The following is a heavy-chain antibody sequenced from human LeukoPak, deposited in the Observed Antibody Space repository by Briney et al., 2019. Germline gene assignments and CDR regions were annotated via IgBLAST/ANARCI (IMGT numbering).Heavy chain of an antibody. V-gene: IGHV5-51*01. Sequence: ISXKGSGYSFTSYWIGWVRQLPGKGLEWMGIIYPGDSDTRYSPSFQGQVTISADKSISTAYLQWSSLKASDTAMYYCARYSGYDWEYAFDIWGQGTMVTVSS. CDR2: IYPGDSDT. CDR1: GYSFTSYW. CDR3: ARYSGYDWEYAFDI. J-gene: IGHJ3*02. D-gene: IGHD5-12*01.